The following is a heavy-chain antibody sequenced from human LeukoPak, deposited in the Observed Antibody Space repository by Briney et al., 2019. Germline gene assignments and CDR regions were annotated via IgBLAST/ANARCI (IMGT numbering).Heavy chain of an antibody. CDR2: ISYNGGSQ. Sequence: GGSLRLSCVASRFTFSTYGMHWVRQAPGRGLEGVAIISYNGGSQYYADSVKGRFTISRDNSKSTLYLQMSSLRAEDTAVYYCAKEGAASGWPLDPWGQGTRVTVSS. CDR1: RFTFSTYG. D-gene: IGHD6-19*01. J-gene: IGHJ5*02. CDR3: AKEGAASGWPLDP. V-gene: IGHV3-30*18.